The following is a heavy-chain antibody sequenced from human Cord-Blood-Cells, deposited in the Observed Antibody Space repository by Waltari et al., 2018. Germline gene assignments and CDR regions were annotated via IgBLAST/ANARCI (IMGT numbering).Heavy chain of an antibody. Sequence: QVQLQESGPGLVKPSETLSLTCTVSGCSISSYSWSWIRQPPGKGLEWIGYIYYSGSTNYNPSLKSRVTISVDTSKNQFSLKLSSVTAADTAVYYCAVLSAAGTGVDYWGQGTLVTVSS. CDR1: GCSISSYS. V-gene: IGHV4-59*01. CDR2: IYYSGST. D-gene: IGHD6-13*01. J-gene: IGHJ4*02. CDR3: AVLSAAGTGVDY.